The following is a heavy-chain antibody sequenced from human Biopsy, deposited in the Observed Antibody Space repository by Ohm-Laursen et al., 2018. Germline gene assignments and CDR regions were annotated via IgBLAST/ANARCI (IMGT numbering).Heavy chain of an antibody. CDR3: ARGPRGLVAITATAYYFDF. D-gene: IGHD1-20*01. V-gene: IGHV1-46*01. CDR2: INPNNDNT. J-gene: IGHJ4*02. CDR1: GYSFTNYY. Sequence: SVKVSCNASGYSFTNYYLHWVRQAPGQGLQRMGRINPNNDNTVYAQQFQGRVTMTKDTSTSTVYMDLSSLTFDDSAVYYCARGPRGLVAITATAYYFDFWGQGNLVTVSS.